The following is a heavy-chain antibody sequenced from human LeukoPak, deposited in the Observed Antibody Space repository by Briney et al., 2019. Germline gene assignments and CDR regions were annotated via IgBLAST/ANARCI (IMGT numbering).Heavy chain of an antibody. CDR2: IWSGGSNE. V-gene: IGHV3-33*01. CDR3: ARDSRSDDTGGLDV. Sequence: GGSLRLSCPTSGFTFSSHGMHWVRQAPGKGLEWVAVIWSGGSNEYYADSVKGRFTISRDNSKDTLYLEMTSLWAEDTAVYYCARDSRSDDTGGLDVWGKGTTVTVSS. D-gene: IGHD3-10*01. J-gene: IGHJ6*04. CDR1: GFTFSSHG.